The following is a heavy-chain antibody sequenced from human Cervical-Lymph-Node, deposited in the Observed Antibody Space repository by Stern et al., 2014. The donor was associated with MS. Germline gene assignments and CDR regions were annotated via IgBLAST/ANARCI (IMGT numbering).Heavy chain of an antibody. CDR1: GGSIRTFS. Sequence: VQLVESGPGLVKPSETLSLTCTVSGGSIRTFSWSWIRQPPGRGLEWIGCVYYNGSTTHNPSLKSRVTMSVDTSKSQLCLRLHSVTAADTAVYYCARHSVGVKDFDSWGQGTLVTVSS. V-gene: IGHV4-59*01. D-gene: IGHD4-23*01. CDR2: VYYNGST. CDR3: ARHSVGVKDFDS. J-gene: IGHJ4*02.